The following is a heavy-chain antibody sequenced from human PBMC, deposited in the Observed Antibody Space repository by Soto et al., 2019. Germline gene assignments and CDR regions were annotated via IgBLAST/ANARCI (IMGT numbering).Heavy chain of an antibody. CDR3: ARANTVRPYYFNMDV. J-gene: IGHJ6*02. Sequence: QVQLVQSGPEVRKPGASLKVSCKASGYTFTAYYIHWVRQGPGRGLEWVGWINPNSGGTYYAQKFQAWSTKTREQSISTAYLELSGLTSNDTAVYYCARANTVRPYYFNMDVWGQGTTVTVSS. CDR1: GYTFTAYY. D-gene: IGHD3-22*01. V-gene: IGHV1-2*04. CDR2: INPNSGGT.